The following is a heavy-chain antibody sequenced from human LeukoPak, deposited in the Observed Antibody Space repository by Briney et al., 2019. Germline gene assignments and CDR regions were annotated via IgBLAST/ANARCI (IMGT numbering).Heavy chain of an antibody. CDR3: ARPHVGGYPDAFDI. V-gene: IGHV4-30-4*01. CDR2: IYYSGST. J-gene: IGHJ3*02. Sequence: PSETLSLTCTVSGGSISSGDYYWSWIRRPPGKGREWIGYIYYSGSTYYNPSLKSRVTISVDTSKNQFSLKLSSVTAADTAVYYCARPHVGGYPDAFDIWGQGTMVTVSS. CDR1: GGSISSGDYY. D-gene: IGHD3-22*01.